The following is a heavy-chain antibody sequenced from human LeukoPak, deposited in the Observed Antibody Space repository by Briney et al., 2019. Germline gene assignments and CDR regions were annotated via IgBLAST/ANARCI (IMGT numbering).Heavy chain of an antibody. J-gene: IGHJ6*02. CDR3: ARITFVVEGYGMDV. CDR2: INHSGGT. V-gene: IGHV4-34*01. CDR1: GGSFSGYS. Sequence: SETLSLTCAVYGGSFSGYSWNWIRQPPVKGLEWIGEINHSGGTNYNPSLKSRVTISVDTSKKQFSLSLSSVTAADTAVYYCARITFVVEGYGMDVWGQGTTVTVSS. D-gene: IGHD2-21*01.